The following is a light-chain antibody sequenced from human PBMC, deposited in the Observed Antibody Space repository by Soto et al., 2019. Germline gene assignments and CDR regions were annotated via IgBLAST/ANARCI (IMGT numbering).Light chain of an antibody. CDR3: QQYSHLIT. V-gene: IGKV1-33*01. CDR1: QDISNY. J-gene: IGKJ5*01. Sequence: DIQMTQSPSSLSASVGDRVTITCQASQDISNYLNWYQRKLGKAPKLLIYDASNLETGVPSRLSGSGSGTDFTFTISSLQPEDIATYYCQQYSHLITFGQGTRLEIK. CDR2: DAS.